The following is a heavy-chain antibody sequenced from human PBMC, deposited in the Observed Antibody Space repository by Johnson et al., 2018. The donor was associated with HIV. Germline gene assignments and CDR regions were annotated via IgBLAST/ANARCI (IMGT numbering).Heavy chain of an antibody. D-gene: IGHD1-26*01. V-gene: IGHV3-33*06. CDR2: LWYDGSNK. CDR1: GFTFSSYG. CDR3: AKDLGDAVGTTHDAFDI. J-gene: IGHJ3*02. Sequence: QVQLVESGGGVVQPGRSLRLSCAASGFTFSSYGMHWVRQAPGKGLEWVAVLWYDGSNKYYADSVQGRFTISRDNSKKTLYLQMNSLRAEDTAVYYCAKDLGDAVGTTHDAFDIWGQGTTVTVSS.